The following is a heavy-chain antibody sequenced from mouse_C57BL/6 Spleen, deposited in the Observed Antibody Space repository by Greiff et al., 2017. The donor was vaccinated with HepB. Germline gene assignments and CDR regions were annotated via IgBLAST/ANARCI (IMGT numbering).Heavy chain of an antibody. CDR2: IYPGSGNT. Sequence: QVQLKESGAELVRPGASVKLSCKASGYTFTDYYINWVKQRPGQGLEWIARIYPGSGNTYYNEKFKGKATLTAEKSSSTAYMQLSSLTSEDSAVYFCARAHYYGSSPGYFDYWGQGTTLTVSS. CDR3: ARAHYYGSSPGYFDY. CDR1: GYTFTDYY. V-gene: IGHV1-76*01. D-gene: IGHD1-1*01. J-gene: IGHJ2*01.